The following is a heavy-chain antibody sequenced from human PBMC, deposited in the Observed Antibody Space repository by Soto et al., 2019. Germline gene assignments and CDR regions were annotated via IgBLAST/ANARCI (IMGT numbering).Heavy chain of an antibody. CDR3: ATEGEMSGASDWADYFDH. Sequence: EMQLVESGGGLVEPRGSLRLSCAASGFAFSHVWMTWVRQAPGKGLEWVGRIKRKSDHGTTDYAAAVKGRFTISRDDSKNTLYLQMDSLKSEDTAVYYCATEGEMSGASDWADYFDHWGRGTLVTVSS. D-gene: IGHD2-15*01. J-gene: IGHJ4*01. CDR1: GFAFSHVW. CDR2: IKRKSDHGTT. V-gene: IGHV3-15*01.